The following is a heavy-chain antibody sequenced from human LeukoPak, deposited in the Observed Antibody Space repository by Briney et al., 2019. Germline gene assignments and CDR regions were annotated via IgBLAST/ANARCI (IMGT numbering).Heavy chain of an antibody. D-gene: IGHD1-26*01. J-gene: IGHJ4*02. V-gene: IGHV1-2*02. CDR1: GYTFTGYY. CDR3: ASLRLVGATGVDY. Sequence: GASVKVSCKASGYTFTGYYMHWVRQVPGQGLEWMGWINPNSGGTNYAQKFQGRVTMTRDTSISTAYMELSRLRSDDTAVYYCASLRLVGATGVDYWGQGTLVTVSS. CDR2: INPNSGGT.